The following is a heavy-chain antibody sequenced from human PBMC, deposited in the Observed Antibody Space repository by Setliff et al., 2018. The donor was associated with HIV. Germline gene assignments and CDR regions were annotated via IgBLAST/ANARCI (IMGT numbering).Heavy chain of an antibody. CDR3: ARGVPLLPPHY. J-gene: IGHJ4*02. CDR1: GYSISSGYY. D-gene: IGHD2-21*02. Sequence: PSETLSLTCTVSGYSISSGYYWGWIRQPPGKGLEWIGNIFYSETVYYGGRTYYSPSLKSRVTISVDTSKSQFSLKLSSVTAADTAVYYCARGVPLLPPHYWGQGTLVTVSS. CDR2: IFYSETVYYGGRT. V-gene: IGHV4-38-2*02.